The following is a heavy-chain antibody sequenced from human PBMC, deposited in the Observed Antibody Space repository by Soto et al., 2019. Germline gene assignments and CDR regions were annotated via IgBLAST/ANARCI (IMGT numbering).Heavy chain of an antibody. CDR1: GYSFTNND. CDR2: MNPGSGDT. J-gene: IGHJ5*02. Sequence: WASVKVSCKASGYSFTNNDVSWVRQATGQGLEWMGWMNPGSGDTGYAQKFQGRVTMTRDISIATAYMELSSLRSDDTAIYYCARMATFGSLNWFDPWGQGTLVTVS. D-gene: IGHD3-16*01. V-gene: IGHV1-8*01. CDR3: ARMATFGSLNWFDP.